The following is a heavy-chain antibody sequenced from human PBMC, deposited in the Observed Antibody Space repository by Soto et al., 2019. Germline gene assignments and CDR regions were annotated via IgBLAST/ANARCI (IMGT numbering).Heavy chain of an antibody. CDR3: ARETSYGMDV. CDR2: IKSDGSKT. Sequence: PGGSLRLSCAASGFTFSGYWTQWVRQAPGKGLVWVSVIKSDGSKTAYADSVKGRFTIFRDNTKNTLYLQMNSLRVEDTAVYYCARETSYGMDVWGQGTTVTVSS. V-gene: IGHV3-74*01. J-gene: IGHJ6*02. CDR1: GFTFSGYW.